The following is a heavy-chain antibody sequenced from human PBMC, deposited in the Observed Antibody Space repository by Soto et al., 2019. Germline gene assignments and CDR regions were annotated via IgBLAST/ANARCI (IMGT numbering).Heavy chain of an antibody. Sequence: GSLRLSCAASGFTFSNAWMNWVRQAPGKGLKWVGRIKSKTDGGTTDYAAPVKGRFTISRDDSKNTLYLQMNSLKTEDTAVYYFTTALTDYYDSSGYYFTYYYYGMDVWGQGTTVTVSS. CDR2: IKSKTDGGTT. V-gene: IGHV3-15*07. CDR3: TTALTDYYDSSGYYFTYYYYGMDV. D-gene: IGHD3-22*01. CDR1: GFTFSNAW. J-gene: IGHJ6*02.